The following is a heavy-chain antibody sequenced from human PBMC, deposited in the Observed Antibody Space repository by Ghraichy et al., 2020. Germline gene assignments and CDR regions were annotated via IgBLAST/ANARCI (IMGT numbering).Heavy chain of an antibody. V-gene: IGHV4-30-4*01. CDR1: GGSISSGDYY. CDR2: IYYSGST. D-gene: IGHD3-10*01. CDR3: ARGALELGFGELLYYYYYGMDV. J-gene: IGHJ6*02. Sequence: SETLSLTCTVSGGSISSGDYYWSWIRQPPGKGLEWIGYIYYSGSTYYNPSLKSRVTISVDTSKNQFSLKLSSVTAADTAVYYCARGALELGFGELLYYYYYGMDVWGQGTTVTVSS.